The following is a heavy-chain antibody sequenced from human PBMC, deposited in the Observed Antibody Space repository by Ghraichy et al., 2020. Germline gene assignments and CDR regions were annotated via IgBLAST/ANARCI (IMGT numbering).Heavy chain of an antibody. CDR2: IYYSGTT. Sequence: SETLSLTCTVSGGSISSSSYYWGWIRQPPGKGLEWIGSIYYSGTTYYNPSLNNRVTISIDTSKNQFSLKLNSVTAADTAVYYCARQRGTGEGAEYDYWGQGTLVTGSS. D-gene: IGHD7-27*01. CDR3: ARQRGTGEGAEYDY. V-gene: IGHV4-39*01. CDR1: GGSISSSSYY. J-gene: IGHJ4*02.